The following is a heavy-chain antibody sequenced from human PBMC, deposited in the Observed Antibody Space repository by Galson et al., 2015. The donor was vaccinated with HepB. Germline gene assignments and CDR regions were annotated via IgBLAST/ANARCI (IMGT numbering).Heavy chain of an antibody. J-gene: IGHJ6*03. Sequence: SLRLSCAASGFSFDIYAMTWVRQGPGKGLEWVSGISGRGDTTHYADSVKGRFTVSRDNSKNTVYLQMNSLRGEDTAVYFCAKGLFGGYCGVGTCNEPHKEYYYLRDVGGEVYTVVVYS. CDR2: ISGRGDTT. D-gene: IGHD2-21*01. CDR1: GFSFDIYA. V-gene: IGHV3-23*01. CDR3: AKGLFGGYCGVGTCNEPHKEYYYLRDV.